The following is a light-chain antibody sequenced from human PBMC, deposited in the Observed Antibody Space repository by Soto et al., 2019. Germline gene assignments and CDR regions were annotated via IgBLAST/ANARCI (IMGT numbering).Light chain of an antibody. CDR2: EVT. Sequence: QSVLTQPPSASGSPGQSVTISCTGTSSDVGAYNYVSWYQQHAGKAPKLVIYEVTKRPSGVPDRFSGSKSANTASLTVSGLQAVDEADYYCSSFASSNTGVFGGGTKLTVL. J-gene: IGLJ3*02. CDR1: SSDVGAYNY. V-gene: IGLV2-8*01. CDR3: SSFASSNTGV.